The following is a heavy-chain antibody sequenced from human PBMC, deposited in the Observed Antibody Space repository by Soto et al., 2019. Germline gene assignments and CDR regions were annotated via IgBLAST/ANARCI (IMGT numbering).Heavy chain of an antibody. D-gene: IGHD3-22*01. V-gene: IGHV1-2*02. CDR1: RYTFTGYY. J-gene: IGHJ5*02. CDR2: INPNSGVT. Sequence: SGKVSFKASRYTFTGYYMHWVRQAPGQGLEWMGWINPNSGVTNYAQNFQGRVTMTRDTSISTAYMELSRLRSDDRAVYYCAEEGQNYYDSSGYYPWGQGTLVTVSS. CDR3: AEEGQNYYDSSGYYP.